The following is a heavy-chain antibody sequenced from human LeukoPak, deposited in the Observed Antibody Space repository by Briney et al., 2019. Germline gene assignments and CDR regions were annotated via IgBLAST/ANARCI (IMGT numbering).Heavy chain of an antibody. Sequence: QPGRTLRVYSVTSGLAVSGEPVPRVRQAPGKGLECVAVISHDGSKKYYADFVKGRFTISRDNSKNTLYLHMNSLIPEDTAVYFCAKDWKFYYVSGSFFPGNWGQGTLVTVSS. CDR2: ISHDGSKK. CDR3: AKDWKFYYVSGSFFPGN. V-gene: IGHV3-30-3*01. J-gene: IGHJ4*02. CDR1: GLAVSGEP. D-gene: IGHD3-10*01.